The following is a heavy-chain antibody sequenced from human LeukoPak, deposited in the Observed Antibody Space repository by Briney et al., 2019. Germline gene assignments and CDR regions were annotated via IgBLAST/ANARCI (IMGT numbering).Heavy chain of an antibody. V-gene: IGHV3-48*03. Sequence: GGSLRLSCAASGFTFSSYEMNWVRQAPGKGLEWVSYISSSGSTIYNASSMKGGFTTSGTTTKNSPILLMKGPSAENTAVYYCAKTRGTYNAYYYYIDVWGKGTTVTVSS. CDR3: AKTRGTYNAYYYYIDV. J-gene: IGHJ6*03. CDR1: GFTFSSYE. CDR2: ISSSGSTI. D-gene: IGHD1-26*01.